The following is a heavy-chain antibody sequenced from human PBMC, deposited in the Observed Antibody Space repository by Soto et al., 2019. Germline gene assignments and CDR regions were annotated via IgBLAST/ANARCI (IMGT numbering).Heavy chain of an antibody. D-gene: IGHD2-2*01. CDR1: GGSFSGYY. CDR2: INHSGST. V-gene: IGHV4-34*01. J-gene: IGHJ6*02. CDR3: ARDRVVPAAYYYYGMDV. Sequence: SETLSLTCAVYGGSFSGYYWSWIRQPPGKGLEWIGEINHSGSTNYNPSLKSRVTISVDTSKNQFSLKLSSVTAADTAVYYCARDRVVPAAYYYYGMDVWGQGATVTVSS.